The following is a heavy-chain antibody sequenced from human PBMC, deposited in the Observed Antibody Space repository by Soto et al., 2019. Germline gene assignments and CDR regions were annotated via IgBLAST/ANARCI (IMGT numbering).Heavy chain of an antibody. CDR2: IWHDGNNK. V-gene: IGHV3-33*01. D-gene: IGHD1-26*01. Sequence: GGSMRLSCAASGFTFSNYGMHWVRQAPGKGLEWVAIIWHDGNNKYYADSVRGRFIISRDNSKTRLYLQMNSLRAQDTAVYYCASDLVGASDSYGLDVWGQGTPVTVSS. CDR1: GFTFSNYG. J-gene: IGHJ6*02. CDR3: ASDLVGASDSYGLDV.